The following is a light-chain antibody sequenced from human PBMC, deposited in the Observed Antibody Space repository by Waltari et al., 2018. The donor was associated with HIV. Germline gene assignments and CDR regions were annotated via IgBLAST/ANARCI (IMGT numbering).Light chain of an antibody. CDR1: QSVSSN. CDR2: GAS. V-gene: IGKV3-15*01. CDR3: QQYNNWPQGT. Sequence: EIVVTQSPATLSVSPGERATLSCRASQSVSSNFAWYQHKPGQAPRLLFYGASTRATGIPARFSGSGSGTEFSLTITSLQSEDFAVYYCQQYNNWPQGTFGQGTKVEI. J-gene: IGKJ1*01.